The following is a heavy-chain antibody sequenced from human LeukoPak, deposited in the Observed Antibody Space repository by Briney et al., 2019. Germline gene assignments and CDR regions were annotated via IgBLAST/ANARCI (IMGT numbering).Heavy chain of an antibody. D-gene: IGHD6-13*01. CDR3: ARAWYNNNWSGWDYFDY. CDR2: IYYSGST. Sequence: PSETLSLTCTVSGGSISSSSYYWGWIRQPPGKGLEWIGSIYYSGSTYYNPSLKSRVTISVDTSKNQFSLKLGSVTAADTAVYYCARAWYNNNWSGWDYFDYWGQGTLVTVSS. CDR1: GGSISSSSYY. J-gene: IGHJ4*02. V-gene: IGHV4-39*07.